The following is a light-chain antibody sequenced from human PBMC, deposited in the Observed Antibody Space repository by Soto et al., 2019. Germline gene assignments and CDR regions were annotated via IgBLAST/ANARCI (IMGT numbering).Light chain of an antibody. V-gene: IGKV3-15*01. CDR2: GAS. Sequence: EIVLTQSPATLSSLPFDRVALSGRASQAVNTRLAWYQHKPGQAPRLLIYGASTRATGVPARFSGSGSGTEFTLTINSLQSQDFAVYYCQRYHNWPLTFGGGTKVDIK. CDR1: QAVNTR. CDR3: QRYHNWPLT. J-gene: IGKJ4*01.